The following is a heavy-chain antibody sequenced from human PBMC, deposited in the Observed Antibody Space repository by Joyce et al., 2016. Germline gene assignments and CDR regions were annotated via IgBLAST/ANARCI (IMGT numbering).Heavy chain of an antibody. CDR3: ARDPFYYDSSGYPEDAFDI. CDR2: IRSDGSST. D-gene: IGHD3-22*01. Sequence: QLVESGGGLVQPGGSLILSCAASGFTFSSNWMHWVRQAPGKGLIWVSRIRSDGSSTTYADSVKGRFTISRDNAKNTLYLQMSSLRAEDTAVYYCARDPFYYDSSGYPEDAFDIWGQGTMVTVSS. V-gene: IGHV3-74*01. CDR1: GFTFSSNW. J-gene: IGHJ3*02.